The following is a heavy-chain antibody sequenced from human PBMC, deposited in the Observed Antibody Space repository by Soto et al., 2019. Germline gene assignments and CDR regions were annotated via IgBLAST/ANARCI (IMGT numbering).Heavy chain of an antibody. CDR2: ISAYNGNT. V-gene: IGHV1-18*01. CDR1: GYTFTSYG. J-gene: IGHJ4*02. CDR3: ARDECYIRRGSCSDY. Sequence: GASVKVSCKASGYTFTSYGICWVRQAPGKGLEWMGWISAYNGNTNYAQKLQGRVTMTTDTSTSTAYMELRSLRSDDTAVYYCARDECYIRRGSCSDYWGQGTLVTVSS. D-gene: IGHD2-15*01.